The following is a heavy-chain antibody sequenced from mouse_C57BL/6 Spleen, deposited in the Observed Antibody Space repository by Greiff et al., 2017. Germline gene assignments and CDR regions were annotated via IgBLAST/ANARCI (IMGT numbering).Heavy chain of an antibody. CDR3: ARSTTGSYYLDY. D-gene: IGHD1-1*01. CDR1: GYTFTSYW. CDR2: INPSSGDT. V-gene: IGHV1-7*01. Sequence: VQLQQSGAELAKPGASVKLSCTASGYTFTSYWLHWVKQRPGQGLEWIGYINPSSGDTKYTPKFQDKATLTADKSSSTAYLQLSSLTYEDSAVYYCARSTTGSYYLDYWGQGTTLTFSS. J-gene: IGHJ2*01.